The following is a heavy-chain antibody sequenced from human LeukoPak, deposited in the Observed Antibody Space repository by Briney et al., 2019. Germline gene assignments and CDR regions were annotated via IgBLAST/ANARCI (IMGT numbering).Heavy chain of an antibody. Sequence: PGGSLRRTRPRSSFTFSSYASTRFRQAPGKGGWWVSVISGSGGSTYYADSVKVRFTISRDNSKNTLYLQMNSLRAEDTAVYYCATVPPLDYWGQGTLVTVSS. J-gene: IGHJ4*02. CDR2: ISGSGGST. V-gene: IGHV3-23*01. CDR1: SFTFSSYA. CDR3: ATVPPLDY.